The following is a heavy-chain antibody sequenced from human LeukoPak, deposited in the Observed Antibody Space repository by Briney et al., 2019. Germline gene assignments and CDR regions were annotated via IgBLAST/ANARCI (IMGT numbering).Heavy chain of an antibody. Sequence: GGSLRLSCAASGFTFDDYAMHWVRQAPGKGLEWVSGISWNSGSIGYADSVKGRFTISRDNAKSSLYLQMNSLRAEDTALYYCAKRGGYYGSGSYEAFGYWGQGTLVTVSS. CDR2: ISWNSGSI. V-gene: IGHV3-9*01. D-gene: IGHD3-10*01. CDR3: AKRGGYYGSGSYEAFGY. CDR1: GFTFDDYA. J-gene: IGHJ4*02.